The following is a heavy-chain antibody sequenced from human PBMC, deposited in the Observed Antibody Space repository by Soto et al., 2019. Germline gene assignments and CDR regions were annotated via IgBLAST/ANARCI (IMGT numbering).Heavy chain of an antibody. J-gene: IGHJ4*02. CDR1: GFTFSSYG. V-gene: IGHV3-33*01. D-gene: IGHD3-10*01. CDR3: ARDSLWFGEFTYYFDY. Sequence: GGSLRLSCAASGFTFSSYGRHWVRQAPGKGLEWVAVIWYDGSNKYYADSVKGRFTISRDNSKNTLYLQMNSLRAEDTAVYYCARDSLWFGEFTYYFDYWGQGTLVTVSS. CDR2: IWYDGSNK.